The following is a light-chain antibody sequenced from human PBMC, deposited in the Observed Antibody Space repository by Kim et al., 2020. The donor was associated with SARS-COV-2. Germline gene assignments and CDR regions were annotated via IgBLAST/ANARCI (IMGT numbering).Light chain of an antibody. V-gene: IGKV3-11*01. J-gene: IGKJ1*01. CDR3: KQRDSWLRT. CDR1: QSVKNE. Sequence: VLTQSPASLSLSPGEGVTLSCKASQSVKNELAWYQQKSGQAPRLLIYDASIRATGIPARFSGSGFGTDFTLTISSLEPEDCAVYYCKQRDSWLRTFGQATKVDIK. CDR2: DAS.